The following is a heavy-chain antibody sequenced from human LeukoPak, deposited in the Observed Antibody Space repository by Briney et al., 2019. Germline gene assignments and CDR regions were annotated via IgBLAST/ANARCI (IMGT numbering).Heavy chain of an antibody. Sequence: GASVKVSCKASGYTFTSYYMHWVRQAPGQGLEWMGIINPSGGSTSYAQKFQGRVTMTRDMSTSTVYLELSSRRSEDTAVYYCARDGIVATIEGYYYYYYMDVWGKGTTVTVSS. J-gene: IGHJ6*03. CDR1: GYTFTSYY. V-gene: IGHV1-46*01. CDR3: ARDGIVATIEGYYYYYYMDV. CDR2: INPSGGST. D-gene: IGHD5-12*01.